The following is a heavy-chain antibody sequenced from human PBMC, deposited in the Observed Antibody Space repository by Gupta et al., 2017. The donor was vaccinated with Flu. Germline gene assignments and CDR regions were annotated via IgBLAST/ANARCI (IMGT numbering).Heavy chain of an antibody. Sequence: QLQLQESGPELVKPSETLSLTCTVSGGSISSGSYYWGWIRQPPEKGLDWIGSIYYSGSTYYNPSLKSRVTISVDTSKNQFSLKLNSVAATDTAVYYCARLGYSSSWVDSWGQGTLVTVSS. CDR2: IYYSGST. D-gene: IGHD6-13*01. CDR3: ARLGYSSSWVDS. J-gene: IGHJ4*02. CDR1: GGSISSGSYY. V-gene: IGHV4-39*01.